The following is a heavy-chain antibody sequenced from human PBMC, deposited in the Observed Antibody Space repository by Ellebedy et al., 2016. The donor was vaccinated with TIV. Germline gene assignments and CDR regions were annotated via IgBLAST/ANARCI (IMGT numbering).Heavy chain of an antibody. D-gene: IGHD6-13*01. CDR1: GGSISSGDYY. CDR2: ILYSWGT. CDR3: ARLRAGGGSSWYFDY. Sequence: MPSETLSLTCTVSGGSISSGDYYWSWIRQPPGKGLEWIGYILYSWGTYYNPSLKSRVTISVDTSKNQFSLKLSSVTAADTAVYYCARLRAGGGSSWYFDYWGQGTLVTVSS. V-gene: IGHV4-30-4*01. J-gene: IGHJ4*02.